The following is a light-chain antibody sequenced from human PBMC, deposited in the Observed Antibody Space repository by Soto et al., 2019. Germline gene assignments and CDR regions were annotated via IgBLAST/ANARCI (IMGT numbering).Light chain of an antibody. Sequence: HSVLTQPPSASGSPGQSVTISCTGTSSDVGGYNYVSWYQQHPGKAPKLMIYEVSKRPSGVPDRFSGSKSGNTASLTVSGLQAEDEADYYCSSYAGRFGTGTKVTVL. CDR2: EVS. CDR1: SSDVGGYNY. CDR3: SSYAGR. J-gene: IGLJ1*01. V-gene: IGLV2-8*01.